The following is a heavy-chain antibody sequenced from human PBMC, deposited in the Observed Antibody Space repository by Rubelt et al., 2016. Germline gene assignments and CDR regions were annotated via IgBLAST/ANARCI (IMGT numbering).Heavy chain of an antibody. Sequence: YTFTSYAMHWVRQAPGQRLEWMGWINAGNGNTKYSQKFQGRVTMTRDTSTSTVYMELSSLRSEDTAVYYCARVYDSSDTYYFDYWGQGTLVTVSS. CDR1: YTFTSYA. D-gene: IGHD3-22*01. CDR3: ARVYDSSDTYYFDY. J-gene: IGHJ4*02. CDR2: INAGNGNT. V-gene: IGHV1-3*01.